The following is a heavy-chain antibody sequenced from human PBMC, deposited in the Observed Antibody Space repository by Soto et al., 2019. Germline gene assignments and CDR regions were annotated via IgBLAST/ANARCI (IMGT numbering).Heavy chain of an antibody. CDR2: IYYSGST. CDR1: GGSISSGGYY. J-gene: IGHJ6*04. D-gene: IGHD5-12*01. V-gene: IGHV4-31*03. Sequence: PSETLSLTCTVSGGSISSGGYYWSWIRQHPGKGLEWIGYIYYSGSTYYNPSLKSRVTISVDTSKNQFSLKLSSVTAADTAVYYCARAEDIVATIALDVWGKGTTVTVSS. CDR3: ARAEDIVATIALDV.